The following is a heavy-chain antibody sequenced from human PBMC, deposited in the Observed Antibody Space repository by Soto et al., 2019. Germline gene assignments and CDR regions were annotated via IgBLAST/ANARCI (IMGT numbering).Heavy chain of an antibody. CDR2: VNPSGGST. V-gene: IGHV1-46*01. D-gene: IGHD2-15*01. CDR1: GYIFTAYS. CDR3: AREQNCSDGICYSEYFQR. Sequence: QVQLVQSGAEVKKPGASVKVSCKASGYIFTAYSMHWVRQAPGQGLEWMGVVNPSGGSTNYAQKFQGRITMTRDTSTSTVYMDLSSLTSEDTAIYYFAREQNCSDGICYSEYFQRLGQGTLVTVSS. J-gene: IGHJ1*01.